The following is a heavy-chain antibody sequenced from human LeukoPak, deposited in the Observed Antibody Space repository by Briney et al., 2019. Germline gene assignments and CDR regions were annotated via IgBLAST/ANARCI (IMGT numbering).Heavy chain of an antibody. V-gene: IGHV4-61*01. CDR3: AREAVAGPFDY. Sequence: PSETLSLTCAVSGGSISSGSYSWSWIRQPPGKGLEWIGYIYYSGSTNYNPSLKSRVTISVDTSKDQFSLKLSSVTAADTAVYYCAREAVAGPFDYWGQGTLVTVSS. CDR2: IYYSGST. CDR1: GGSISSGSYS. D-gene: IGHD6-19*01. J-gene: IGHJ4*02.